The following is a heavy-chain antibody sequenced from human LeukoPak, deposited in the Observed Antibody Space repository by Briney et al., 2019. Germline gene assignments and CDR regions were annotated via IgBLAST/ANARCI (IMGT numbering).Heavy chain of an antibody. D-gene: IGHD6-13*01. CDR1: GDSISSGSYY. Sequence: SQTLSLTCTVSGDSISSGSYYWSWIREPAGKGLEWIERIYSNGDTKFNPSLKSRVTISLDTSKNQFSLKLSSATAADTAVYYCASRHSKQQPYYYYMDIWGKGTTVTVSS. CDR3: ASRHSKQQPYYYYMDI. J-gene: IGHJ6*03. CDR2: IYSNGDT. V-gene: IGHV4-61*02.